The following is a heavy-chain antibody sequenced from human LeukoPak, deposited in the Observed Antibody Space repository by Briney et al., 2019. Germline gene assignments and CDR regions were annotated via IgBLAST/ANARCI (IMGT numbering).Heavy chain of an antibody. CDR1: GFTFSSYG. J-gene: IGHJ4*02. D-gene: IGHD1-26*01. CDR2: ISSDGSKK. Sequence: PGGSLRLSCAASGFTFSSYGMHWVRQTPGKGLEWMAVISSDGSKKYYADSVKGRFTISRDNSNNMLYLQVSSLRPEDTALYYCAKDTLRYSGWLDYWGQGALVTVSS. V-gene: IGHV3-30*18. CDR3: AKDTLRYSGWLDY.